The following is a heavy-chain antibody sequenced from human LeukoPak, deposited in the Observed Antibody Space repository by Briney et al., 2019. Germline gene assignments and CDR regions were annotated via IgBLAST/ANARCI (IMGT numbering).Heavy chain of an antibody. D-gene: IGHD2/OR15-2a*01. CDR3: ARGSMASDY. CDR1: GGSISSGDYY. Sequence: SETLSLTCTVSGGSISSGDYYWSWIRQPPGKGLEWIGEINHSGSTNYNPSLKSRVTISVDTSKNQFSLKLSSVTAADTAVYYCARGSMASDYWGQGTLVTVSS. J-gene: IGHJ4*02. CDR2: INHSGST. V-gene: IGHV4-39*07.